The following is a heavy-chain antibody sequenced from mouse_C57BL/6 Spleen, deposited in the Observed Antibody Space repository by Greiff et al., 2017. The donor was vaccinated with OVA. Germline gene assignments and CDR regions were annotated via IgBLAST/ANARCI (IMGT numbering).Heavy chain of an antibody. V-gene: IGHV1-55*01. CDR2: IYPGSGST. J-gene: IGHJ2*01. D-gene: IGHD4-1*01. Sequence: VQLQQPGAELVKPGASVKMSCKASGYTFTSYWITWVKQRPGQGLEWIGDIYPGSGSTNYNEKFKSKATLTVDTSSSTAYMQLSSLTSEDSAVYYCAKVHWDEDYFDYWGQGTTLTVSS. CDR1: GYTFTSYW. CDR3: AKVHWDEDYFDY.